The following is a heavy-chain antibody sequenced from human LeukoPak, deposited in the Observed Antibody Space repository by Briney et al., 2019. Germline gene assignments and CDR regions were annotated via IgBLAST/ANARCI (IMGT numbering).Heavy chain of an antibody. Sequence: ASVKVSCKASGFSFTTVGITWVRQAPGQELEWMGWISTYSGNTNYAQKFQGRVTMTTETSTTTAYMELRSLRSDDTAVYYCARGHDSSSYLFYWGQGTLVTVSS. CDR3: ARGHDSSSYLFY. V-gene: IGHV1-18*01. D-gene: IGHD3-22*01. CDR1: GFSFTTVG. CDR2: ISTYSGNT. J-gene: IGHJ4*02.